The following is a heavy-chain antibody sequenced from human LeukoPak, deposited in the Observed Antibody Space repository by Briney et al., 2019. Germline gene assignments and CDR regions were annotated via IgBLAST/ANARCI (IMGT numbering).Heavy chain of an antibody. CDR2: ISTRGSAI. Sequence: GGSLRLSCAASGFTFSSYVMNWVRQAPGKGLEWVSYISTRGSAIYYADSVKGRFTISRDNAKNSLSLQVNSLRAEDTAVYYCARQKMATVVFDYWGQGTLVTVSS. J-gene: IGHJ4*02. V-gene: IGHV3-48*03. CDR1: GFTFSSYV. CDR3: ARQKMATVVFDY. D-gene: IGHD4-23*01.